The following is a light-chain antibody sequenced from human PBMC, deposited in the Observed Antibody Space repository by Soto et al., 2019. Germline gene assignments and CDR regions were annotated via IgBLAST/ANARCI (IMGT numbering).Light chain of an antibody. CDR1: SSDVGRYNL. CDR3: SSYAGSGTFV. V-gene: IGLV2-23*01. CDR2: EGT. J-gene: IGLJ2*01. Sequence: QSALTLPASVSGSPGQSITISCTGTSSDVGRYNLVSWYQQHPGKAPKLMIYEGTERPSGVSNRFSASKSANTASLTISGLQAEDEAHYHCSSYAGSGTFVFGGGTKLTVL.